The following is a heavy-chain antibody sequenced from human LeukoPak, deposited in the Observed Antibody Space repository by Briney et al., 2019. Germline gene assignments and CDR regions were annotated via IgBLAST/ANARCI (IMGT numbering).Heavy chain of an antibody. D-gene: IGHD2-2*01. V-gene: IGHV4-38-2*02. CDR3: ARTLSPYQLPSGGYWYFDL. Sequence: SETLSLTCTVSGYSISSGYYWGWIRQPPGKGLEWIGYIYHSGSTYYNPSLKSRVTISVDRSKNQFSLKLSSVTAADTAVYYCARTLSPYQLPSGGYWYFDLWGRGTLVTVSS. CDR1: GYSISSGYY. CDR2: IYHSGST. J-gene: IGHJ2*01.